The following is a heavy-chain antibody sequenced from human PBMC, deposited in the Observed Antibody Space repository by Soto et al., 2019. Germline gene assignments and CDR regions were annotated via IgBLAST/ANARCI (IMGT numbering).Heavy chain of an antibody. V-gene: IGHV4-59*01. CDR2: IHNGRTT. CDR1: GDSLTRNY. J-gene: IGHJ4*02. D-gene: IGHD6-13*01. CDR3: ARTLAGGFDY. Sequence: QVQLQESGPGLVKPSETLSLTCTVSGDSLTRNYWSWIRQSPGKGLEWLAFIHNGRTTNYNPSLVGRLSISLDTSTIPLSLNLNSVTAADPAVYYCARTLAGGFDYWGQGTLVTVSS.